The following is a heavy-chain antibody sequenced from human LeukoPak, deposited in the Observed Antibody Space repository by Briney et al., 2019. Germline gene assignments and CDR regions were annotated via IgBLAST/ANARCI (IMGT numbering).Heavy chain of an antibody. J-gene: IGHJ6*03. CDR1: DGSISSGSYY. CDR2: IYTSGST. Sequence: SETLSLTCTVSDGSISSGSYYWSWIRQPAGKGLEWIGRIYTSGSTNYNPSLKSRVTISVDTSKNQFSLKLSSVTAADTAVYYCARDRSSSWYRRNHYYYYYMDVWGKGTTVTISS. V-gene: IGHV4-61*02. CDR3: ARDRSSSWYRRNHYYYYYMDV. D-gene: IGHD6-13*01.